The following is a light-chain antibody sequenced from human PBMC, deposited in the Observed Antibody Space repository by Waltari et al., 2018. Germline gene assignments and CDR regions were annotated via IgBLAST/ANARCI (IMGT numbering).Light chain of an antibody. CDR3: ATWDESLNGV. J-gene: IGLJ1*01. V-gene: IGLV1-51*02. Sequence: QSVLTQPPSVSAAPGQKVTISCSGSTSNIGSNYVSWYQHLPGTVPKLLIYENSERPPGIPDRFSGSKSGTSATLDIAGLQTGDEGEYYCATWDESLNGVFGPGTKVTVL. CDR2: ENS. CDR1: TSNIGSNY.